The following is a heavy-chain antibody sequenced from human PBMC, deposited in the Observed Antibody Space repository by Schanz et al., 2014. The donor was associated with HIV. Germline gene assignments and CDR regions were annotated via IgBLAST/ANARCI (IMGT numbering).Heavy chain of an antibody. J-gene: IGHJ2*01. CDR3: AMGPDYYDSSAYYRVGLWYFDL. CDR2: VNPNSGDT. Sequence: QVQLVQSGAEVKKPGASVKVSCKASGYTFTGYYIHWVRQAPGQGLEWMGWVNPNSGDTNYAQKFQGRVTMTRDTSISTAYMELRRLRYDDTAVYYCAMGPDYYDSSAYYRVGLWYFDLWGRGTLVTVSS. CDR1: GYTFTGYY. V-gene: IGHV1-2*02. D-gene: IGHD3-22*01.